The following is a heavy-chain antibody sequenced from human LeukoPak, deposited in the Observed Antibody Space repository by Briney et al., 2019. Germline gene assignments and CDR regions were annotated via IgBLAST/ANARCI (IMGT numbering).Heavy chain of an antibody. Sequence: GRSLSLSCAASGFTFSSYAMHWVRQAPGKGLEWVAVISYDGSNKYYADSVKGRFTISRDNSKNTLYLQMNSLRAEDTAVYYCARDLNGYHDYGDYGWWFDPWGQGTLVTVSS. V-gene: IGHV3-30-3*01. D-gene: IGHD4-17*01. CDR3: ARDLNGYHDYGDYGWWFDP. CDR1: GFTFSSYA. CDR2: ISYDGSNK. J-gene: IGHJ5*02.